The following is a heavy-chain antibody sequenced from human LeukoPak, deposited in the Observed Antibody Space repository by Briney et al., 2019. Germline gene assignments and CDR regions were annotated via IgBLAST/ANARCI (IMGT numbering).Heavy chain of an antibody. CDR3: AKGSGASDYYYYMDV. CDR1: GGTFSSYA. CDR2: IIPIFNTT. Sequence: ASVKVSCKASGGTFSSYALSWVRQAPGQGLEWMGGIIPIFNTTNYAQRFQGRVTTTTDESTSTAYMELSSLRSEDTAVYYCAKGSGASDYYYYMDVWGKGTTVTVSS. D-gene: IGHD2-15*01. V-gene: IGHV1-69*05. J-gene: IGHJ6*03.